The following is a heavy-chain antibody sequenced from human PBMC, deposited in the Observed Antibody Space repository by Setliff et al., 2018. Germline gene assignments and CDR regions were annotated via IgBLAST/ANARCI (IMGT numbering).Heavy chain of an antibody. J-gene: IGHJ4*02. Sequence: PSETLSLTCTVSGGSIRGFYWNWIRQPPGKELEWIGYFYSGGSTGGSTNYNPSLDNRVTISVDTSKNQFSLKLSFVTAADTAVYYCARERSYYYDSSGFYYEGRHFDYWGQGTLVTVSS. CDR3: ARERSYYYDSSGFYYEGRHFDY. V-gene: IGHV4-4*08. CDR2: FYSGGSTGGST. D-gene: IGHD3-22*01. CDR1: GGSIRGFY.